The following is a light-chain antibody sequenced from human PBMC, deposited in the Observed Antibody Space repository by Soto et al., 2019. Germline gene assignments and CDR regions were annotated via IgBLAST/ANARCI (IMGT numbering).Light chain of an antibody. CDR1: SSDVGGYDY. CDR3: SSYTSSSTVV. V-gene: IGLV2-14*01. Sequence: QSAPTQPASASWSPGQSITISCTGTSSDVGGYDYVSWYQQHPGKAPKLMIYNVRNRPSGVSNRFSGSKAGNTASLTISGLQAEDESAYYCSSYTSSSTVVFGGGTKLTVL. CDR2: NVR. J-gene: IGLJ2*01.